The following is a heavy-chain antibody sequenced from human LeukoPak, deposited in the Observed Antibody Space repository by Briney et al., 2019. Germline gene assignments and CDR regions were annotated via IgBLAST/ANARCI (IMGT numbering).Heavy chain of an antibody. D-gene: IGHD3-10*01. CDR3: AKDVESGRSADY. Sequence: GGSLRLSCAASGFTFSSYAMTWVRQAPGKGLEWVSAIRGSGDSTYYADSVKGRFTISRDNSKNTLFLQMSSLRVEDTAVYYCAKDVESGRSADYWGQGTLVTVSS. J-gene: IGHJ4*02. CDR2: IRGSGDST. CDR1: GFTFSSYA. V-gene: IGHV3-23*01.